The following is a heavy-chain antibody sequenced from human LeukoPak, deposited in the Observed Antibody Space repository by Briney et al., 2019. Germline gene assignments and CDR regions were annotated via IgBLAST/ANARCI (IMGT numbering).Heavy chain of an antibody. D-gene: IGHD3-9*01. CDR1: GGSFSGYY. CDR3: ARLRRGLRYFDY. Sequence: SETLSLTCAVYGGSFSGYYWSWIRQPPGKGLEWIGGINHSGSTNYNPSLKSRVTISVDTSKNQFSLKLSSVTAADTAVYYCARLRRGLRYFDYWGQGTLVTVSS. V-gene: IGHV4-34*01. CDR2: INHSGST. J-gene: IGHJ4*02.